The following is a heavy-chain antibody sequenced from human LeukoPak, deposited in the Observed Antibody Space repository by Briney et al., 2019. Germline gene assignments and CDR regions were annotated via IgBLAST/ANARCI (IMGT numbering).Heavy chain of an antibody. CDR1: GFTFSSYW. CDR3: ASGPRRGFGEILGYYYYYYGMDV. Sequence: GGSLRLSCAASGFTFSSYWMSWVRQAPGKGLEWVANIKQDGSEKYYVDSVKGRFTISRDNAKNSLYLQMNSLRAEDTAVYYCASGPRRGFGEILGYYYYYYGMDVWGKGTTVTVSS. J-gene: IGHJ6*04. D-gene: IGHD3-10*01. V-gene: IGHV3-7*03. CDR2: IKQDGSEK.